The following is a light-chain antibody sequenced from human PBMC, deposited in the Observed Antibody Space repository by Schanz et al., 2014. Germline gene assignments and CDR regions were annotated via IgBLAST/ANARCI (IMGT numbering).Light chain of an antibody. CDR2: AAS. CDR3: QQYNSYPWT. Sequence: DIQMTQSPSSLSASVGDRVTITCRASQSISNYLNWYQQKPGKAPKLLIYAASSLKTGVPSRFSGSGSGTDFTLTISSLQPEDFATYFCQQYNSYPWTFGQGTKVEIK. J-gene: IGKJ1*01. V-gene: IGKV1-39*01. CDR1: QSISNY.